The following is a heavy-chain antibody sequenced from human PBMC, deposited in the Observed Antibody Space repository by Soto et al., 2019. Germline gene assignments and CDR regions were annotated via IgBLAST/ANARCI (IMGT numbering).Heavy chain of an antibody. CDR1: GYTFSRYA. V-gene: IGHV1-3*01. CDR2: IDAGNGNT. J-gene: IGHJ4*02. CDR3: ARDHYTSGWGDS. D-gene: IGHD6-19*01. Sequence: QVQLVQSGTEVKKPGASVKVSCKASGYTFSRYAIHWVRQAPEQRLEWMGWIDAGNGNTKYSEKFQGRVTISRDTSASTAYMELSSLRSDDTAVYYCARDHYTSGWGDSWGQGTLVTVSS.